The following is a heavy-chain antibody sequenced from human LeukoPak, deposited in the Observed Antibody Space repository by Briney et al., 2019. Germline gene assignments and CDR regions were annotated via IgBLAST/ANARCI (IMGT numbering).Heavy chain of an antibody. D-gene: IGHD1-26*01. CDR1: GFTFSNAW. Sequence: GGSLRLSCAASGFTFSNAWMAWVRQAPGKGLVFVGRIRNKSDGGTADSADPLKGRFTISRDDSTNTLYLQMNSLETEDTAVYYCTTWGGSSSRYWGQGTLVTVSS. CDR2: IRNKSDGGTA. V-gene: IGHV3-15*01. CDR3: TTWGGSSSRY. J-gene: IGHJ4*02.